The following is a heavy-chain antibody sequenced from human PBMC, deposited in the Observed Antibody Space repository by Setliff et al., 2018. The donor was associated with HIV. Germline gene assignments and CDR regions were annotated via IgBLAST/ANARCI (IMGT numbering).Heavy chain of an antibody. CDR1: GFSLSNTRMG. J-gene: IGHJ4*02. D-gene: IGHD3-3*01. CDR2: IFPNDEK. CDR3: SRYNFRRGYWDYFDY. Sequence: SGPTLVHPTEPLPLTCTVSGFSLSNTRMGVSWIRQPPGKALEWLAHIFPNDEKSYSASLKSRVTISEDTSKSQVVLTMTNMDPPDTATYFCSRYNFRRGYWDYFDYWGQGTQVTVSS. V-gene: IGHV2-26*01.